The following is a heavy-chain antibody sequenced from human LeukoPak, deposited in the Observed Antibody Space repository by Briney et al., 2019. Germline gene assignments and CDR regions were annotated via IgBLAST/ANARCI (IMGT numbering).Heavy chain of an antibody. CDR3: ATYYDFWSSFDY. Sequence: GGSLRLSCAASGFTFSSYSMNWVRQAPGKGLEWVSSISSSSSYIYYADSVKGRFTISRDNAKNSLYLQMNSLRAEDTAVYYYATYYDFWSSFDYWGQGTLVTVSS. J-gene: IGHJ4*02. D-gene: IGHD3-3*01. CDR2: ISSSSSYI. CDR1: GFTFSSYS. V-gene: IGHV3-21*01.